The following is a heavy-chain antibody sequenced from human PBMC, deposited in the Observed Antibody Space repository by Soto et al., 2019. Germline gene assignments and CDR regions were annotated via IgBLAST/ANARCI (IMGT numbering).Heavy chain of an antibody. J-gene: IGHJ3*02. CDR2: ISPDESCT. CDR1: GFTFRNHW. D-gene: IGHD2-21*02. CDR3: ARPRGTANSAVDI. Sequence: EAELVESGGDLVQSGGSVRLSCVASGFTFRNHWMHWVRLSPGEGLVGVSRISPDESCTDYADAVKGRFTMSRDNAKNTLYLQMNSLIVDDTAVYYCARPRGTANSAVDIWGQGTMVTVSS. V-gene: IGHV3-74*01.